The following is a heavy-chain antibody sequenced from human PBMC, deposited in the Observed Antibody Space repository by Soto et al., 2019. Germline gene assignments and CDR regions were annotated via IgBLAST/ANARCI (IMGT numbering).Heavy chain of an antibody. CDR3: AIDARGTRGLDEMDI. Sequence: QVHLVQSGAEVKKPGASVKVSCKASGYIFTGYHIHWVRQDTGRGLEWMGWINPNSGDTEYAQNFQGRVTMTRDTSFNLVYMEMSGLMSDDTDVYYCAIDARGTRGLDEMDIWGQGTTVTVSS. CDR1: GYIFTGYH. D-gene: IGHD3-16*01. CDR2: INPNSGDT. J-gene: IGHJ6*02. V-gene: IGHV1-2*02.